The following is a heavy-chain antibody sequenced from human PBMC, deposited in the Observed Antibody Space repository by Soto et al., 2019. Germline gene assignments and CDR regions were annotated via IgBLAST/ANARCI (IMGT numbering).Heavy chain of an antibody. D-gene: IGHD3-10*01. J-gene: IGHJ6*02. V-gene: IGHV2-26*01. CDR1: GFSLSNARMG. Sequence: SGPTLVNPTETLTLTCTVSGFSLSNARMGVSWIRQPPGKALEWLAHIFSNDEKSYSTSLKSRLTISKDTSKSQVVLTMTNMDPVDTATYYCARIRGTYYYGSGSYLPLYYYYYGMDVWGQGTTVTVSS. CDR2: IFSNDEK. CDR3: ARIRGTYYYGSGSYLPLYYYYYGMDV.